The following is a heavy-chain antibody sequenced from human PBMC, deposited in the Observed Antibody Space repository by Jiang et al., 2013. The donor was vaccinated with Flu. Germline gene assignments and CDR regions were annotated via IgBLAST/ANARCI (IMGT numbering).Heavy chain of an antibody. Sequence: SGAEVKKPGTSVKVSCKASGFTFTSSAVQWVRQARGQRLEWIGWIVVGSGNTNYAQKFQERVTITRDMSTSTAYMELSSLRSEDTAVYYCAAYDFWSGYRFDYWGQGTLVTVSS. V-gene: IGHV1-58*01. D-gene: IGHD3-3*01. J-gene: IGHJ4*02. CDR1: GFTFTSSA. CDR3: AAYDFWSGYRFDY. CDR2: IVVGSGNT.